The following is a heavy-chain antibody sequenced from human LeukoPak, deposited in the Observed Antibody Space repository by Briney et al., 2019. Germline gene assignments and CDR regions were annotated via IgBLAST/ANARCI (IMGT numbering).Heavy chain of an antibody. CDR1: GFSFSNYW. CDR3: ARSYYYDSSGYLGPLDY. Sequence: GGSLRLSCAASGFSFSNYWMNWVRQAPGKGLVWVSRINSDGSSTSYADSVKGRFTISRDNAKNTLYLQMNSLRAEDTAVYYCARSYYYDSSGYLGPLDYWGQGTLVTVSS. CDR2: INSDGSST. D-gene: IGHD3-22*01. J-gene: IGHJ4*02. V-gene: IGHV3-74*01.